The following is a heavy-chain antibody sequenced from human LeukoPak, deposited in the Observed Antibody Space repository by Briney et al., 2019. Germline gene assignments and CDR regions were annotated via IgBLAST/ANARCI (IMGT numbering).Heavy chain of an antibody. CDR1: GGSFSGYY. Sequence: SETLSLTCAVYGGSFSGYYWSWIRQPPGKGLEWIGEINHSGSTNYNPSLKSRVTISVDTSKNQFSLKLSSVTAADTAVYYCARDVITYGGYGPYYYGMDVWGQGTTVTVSS. CDR3: ARDVITYGGYGPYYYGMDV. D-gene: IGHD3-16*01. J-gene: IGHJ6*02. CDR2: INHSGST. V-gene: IGHV4-34*01.